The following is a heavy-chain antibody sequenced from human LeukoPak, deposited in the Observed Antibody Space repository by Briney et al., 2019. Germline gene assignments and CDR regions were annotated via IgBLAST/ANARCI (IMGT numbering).Heavy chain of an antibody. V-gene: IGHV3-30*04. D-gene: IGHD1-1*01. Sequence: GRSLRLSCAASGFTFSSYAMHWVRQAPGKGLEWVAVISYDGSNKYYADSVKGRFTISRDNSKNTLYLQINTLRTDDAAIYYCAKPYPTLTTSAVLDNWGQGTLVTVSS. CDR3: AKPYPTLTTSAVLDN. J-gene: IGHJ4*02. CDR1: GFTFSSYA. CDR2: ISYDGSNK.